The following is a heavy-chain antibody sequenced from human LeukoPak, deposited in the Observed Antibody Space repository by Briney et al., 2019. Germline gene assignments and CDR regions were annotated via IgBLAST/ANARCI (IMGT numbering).Heavy chain of an antibody. CDR3: ARDRIRTFDY. D-gene: IGHD5-18*01. J-gene: IGHJ4*02. Sequence: GGSLRLSCAASGFTFDDYAMHWVRQAPGKGLEWVSGISWNSGSIGYADSVKGRFTISRDNAKNSLYLQMNSLRAEDTAVYYCARDRIRTFDYWGQGTLVTVSS. CDR1: GFTFDDYA. CDR2: ISWNSGSI. V-gene: IGHV3-9*01.